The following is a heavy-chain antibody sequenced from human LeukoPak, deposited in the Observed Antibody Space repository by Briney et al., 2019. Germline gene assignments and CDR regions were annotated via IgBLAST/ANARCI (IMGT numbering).Heavy chain of an antibody. J-gene: IGHJ4*02. CDR3: ARDREDILTGYPDRDFDY. CDR2: ISAYNGNT. V-gene: IGHV1-18*04. Sequence: GASVKVSCKASGYTFTSYGISWVRQAPGQGLEWMRWISAYNGNTNYAQKLQGRVTMTTDTSTSTAYMELRRLRSDDTAVYYCARDREDILTGYPDRDFDYWGQGTLVTVSS. D-gene: IGHD3-9*01. CDR1: GYTFTSYG.